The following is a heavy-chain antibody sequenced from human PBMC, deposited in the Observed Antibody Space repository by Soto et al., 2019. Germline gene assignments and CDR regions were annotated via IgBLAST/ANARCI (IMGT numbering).Heavy chain of an antibody. CDR1: GFSFSIYS. CDR3: AKDRGGSGAFDI. D-gene: IGHD3-10*01. CDR2: ISPAGSSI. Sequence: EGQLVEFGGGLVKPGGSLRLSCAASGFSFSIYSYNWVREAPGKVLEWLSYISPAGSSIYYADSVKGRFTISRDSARDSVYLQMNSLRPEDTAVYYCAKDRGGSGAFDIWGQGTMVTVSS. J-gene: IGHJ3*02. V-gene: IGHV3-48*01.